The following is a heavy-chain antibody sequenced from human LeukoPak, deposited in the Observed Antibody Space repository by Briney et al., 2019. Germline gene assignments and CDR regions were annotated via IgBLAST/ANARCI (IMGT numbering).Heavy chain of an antibody. CDR2: ISYDGSNK. Sequence: PGRSLRLSCAASGFTFSSYAMHWVRQAPVKGLEWVAVISYDGSNKYYADSVKGRFTISRDNSKNTLYLQMNSLRAEDTAVYYCARDLWWEPTWGQGTLVTVSS. D-gene: IGHD1-26*01. V-gene: IGHV3-30-3*01. CDR1: GFTFSSYA. J-gene: IGHJ4*02. CDR3: ARDLWWEPT.